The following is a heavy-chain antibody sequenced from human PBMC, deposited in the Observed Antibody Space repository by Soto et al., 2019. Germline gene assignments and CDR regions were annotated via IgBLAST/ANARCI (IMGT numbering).Heavy chain of an antibody. CDR1: GFTFSSYA. J-gene: IGHJ5*02. CDR3: AKSQPGAVAGLGIDP. Sequence: EVQLLESGGGLVQPGGSLRLSCAASGFTFSSYAMSWVRQAPGKGLEWVSAISGSGGSTYYADSVKGRVTIARDNSKNTLYMQMNSLRAEDTAVYYCAKSQPGAVAGLGIDPWGQGTLVTVSS. CDR2: ISGSGGST. V-gene: IGHV3-23*01. D-gene: IGHD6-19*01.